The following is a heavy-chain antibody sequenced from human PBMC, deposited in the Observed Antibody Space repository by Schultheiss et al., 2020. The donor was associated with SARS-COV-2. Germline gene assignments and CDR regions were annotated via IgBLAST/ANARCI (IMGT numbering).Heavy chain of an antibody. D-gene: IGHD6-13*01. CDR2: ISSSSSTI. CDR1: GFTFSTYG. V-gene: IGHV3-48*01. CDR3: ASHPGSSWFHY. Sequence: GGSLRLSCAASGFTFSTYGMHWGRQAPGKGLEWVSYISSSSSTIYYADSVKGRFTISRDNSKNTLYLQMNSLRAEDTAVYFCASHPGSSWFHYWGQGTLVTVSS. J-gene: IGHJ4*02.